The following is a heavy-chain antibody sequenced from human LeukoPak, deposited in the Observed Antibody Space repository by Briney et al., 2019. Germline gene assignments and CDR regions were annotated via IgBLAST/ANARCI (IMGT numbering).Heavy chain of an antibody. CDR2: ISAYNGNT. Sequence: ASVKVSCKASGYTFTSYGISWVRQAPGQGLEWMGWISAYNGNTNYAQKLQGRVTMTTDTSTSTAYMELRSLRSDDTAVYYCASFGAGYDSGSYYYYSMDVWGQGTTVTVSS. CDR3: ASFGAGYDSGSYYYYSMDV. J-gene: IGHJ6*02. D-gene: IGHD3-10*01. V-gene: IGHV1-18*01. CDR1: GYTFTSYG.